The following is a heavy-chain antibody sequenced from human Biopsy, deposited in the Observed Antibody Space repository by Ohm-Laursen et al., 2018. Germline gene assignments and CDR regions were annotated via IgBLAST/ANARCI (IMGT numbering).Heavy chain of an antibody. Sequence: SETLSLTCAVFGKTFSDYQWSWIRQPPGKGLEWIGQTNQAGTTNYNPSLKSQVSISADASKYEFSLRLTSVTAADTAVYLCGNEVHGRDYWGLGAQVTASS. V-gene: IGHV4-34*08. CDR1: GKTFSDYQ. J-gene: IGHJ4*02. CDR2: TNQAGTT. D-gene: IGHD2-15*01. CDR3: GNEVHGRDY.